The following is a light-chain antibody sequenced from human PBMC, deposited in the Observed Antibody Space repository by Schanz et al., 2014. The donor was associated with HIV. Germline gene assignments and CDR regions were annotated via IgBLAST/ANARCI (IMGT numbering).Light chain of an antibody. Sequence: EIVLTQSPVTLSLSPGERATLSCRTSQSVSSYLAWYQQKPGQAPRLLIYGASTRATGLPARFSGSGSGTEFTLTISSLQSEDFAVYYCQQYDNWWTFGQGTKVEIK. CDR1: QSVSSY. CDR2: GAS. CDR3: QQYDNWWT. V-gene: IGKV3-15*01. J-gene: IGKJ1*01.